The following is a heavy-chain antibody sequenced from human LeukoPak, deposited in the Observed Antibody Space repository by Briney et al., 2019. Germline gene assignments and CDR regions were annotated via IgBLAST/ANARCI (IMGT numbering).Heavy chain of an antibody. CDR2: IWYDGSNK. J-gene: IGHJ4*02. D-gene: IGHD1-26*01. V-gene: IGHV3-33*01. CDR3: ARDPEWELLYFDY. Sequence: GGSLRLSCAASGFTFSGYGMHWVRQAPGKGLGWVAVIWYDGSNKYYADSVKGRFTISRDNSKNTLYLQMNSLRAEDTAVYYCARDPEWELLYFDYWGQGTLVTVSS. CDR1: GFTFSGYG.